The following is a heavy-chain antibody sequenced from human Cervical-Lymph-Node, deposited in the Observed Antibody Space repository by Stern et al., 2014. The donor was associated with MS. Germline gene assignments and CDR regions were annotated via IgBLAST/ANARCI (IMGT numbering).Heavy chain of an antibody. Sequence: EESGPTLVKPTQTLTLTCTFSGVSLSTSGVGVGWIRQPPGKALEWLVFIYWDDSKRYSPSLKNRLTITKDTSKNQVVLTMNNMDPVDTATFYCATHAPGVVPAALDYWGQGTLVTVS. V-gene: IGHV2-5*02. CDR2: IYWDDSK. CDR3: ATHAPGVVPAALDY. D-gene: IGHD2-2*01. J-gene: IGHJ4*02. CDR1: GVSLSTSGVG.